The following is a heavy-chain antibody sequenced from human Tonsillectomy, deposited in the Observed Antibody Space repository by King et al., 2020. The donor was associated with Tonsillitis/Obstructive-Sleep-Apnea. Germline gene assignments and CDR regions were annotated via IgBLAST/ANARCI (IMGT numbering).Heavy chain of an antibody. CDR2: INHNGST. J-gene: IGHJ5*02. CDR3: AIRSEYCSSTSCYVDP. Sequence: VQLQQWGAGLLKPSETLSLTCAVYGGSFSGYYLSWIRQPPGKGLEWVWEINHNGSTNYNPSLKSRVTISVDTSKNQFSLKLSSVTAADTAVYYCAIRSEYCSSTSCYVDPWGQGTLVTVSS. D-gene: IGHD2-2*01. V-gene: IGHV4-34*01. CDR1: GGSFSGYY.